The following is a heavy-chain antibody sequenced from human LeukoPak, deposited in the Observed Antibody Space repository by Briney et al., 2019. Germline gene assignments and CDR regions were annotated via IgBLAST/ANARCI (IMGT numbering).Heavy chain of an antibody. CDR3: ARDIDPYDSSGYLDAFDI. V-gene: IGHV4-30-4*01. D-gene: IGHD3-22*01. CDR1: GGSISSGDYC. CDR2: IYYSGST. J-gene: IGHJ3*02. Sequence: PSETLSLTCTVSGGSISSGDYCWSWIRQPPGKGLEWIGYIYYSGSTYYNPSLKSRVTISVDTSKNQFSLKLSSVTAADTAVYYCARDIDPYDSSGYLDAFDIWGQGTMVTVSS.